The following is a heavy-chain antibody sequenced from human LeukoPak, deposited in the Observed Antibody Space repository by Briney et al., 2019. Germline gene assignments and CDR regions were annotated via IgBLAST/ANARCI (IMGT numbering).Heavy chain of an antibody. CDR1: GGSFSGYY. J-gene: IGHJ5*02. D-gene: IGHD6-13*01. V-gene: IGHV4-34*01. Sequence: SETLSLTCAVYGGSFSGYYWSWIRQPPGKGLEWIGEINHSGSTNYNPSLKSQVTISVDTSKNQFSLKLSSVTAADTAVYYCARLTARIAAAGKNWFDPWGQGTLVTVSS. CDR2: INHSGST. CDR3: ARLTARIAAAGKNWFDP.